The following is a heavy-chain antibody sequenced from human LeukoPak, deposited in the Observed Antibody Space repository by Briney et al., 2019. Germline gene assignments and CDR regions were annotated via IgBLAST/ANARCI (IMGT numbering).Heavy chain of an antibody. CDR3: ARGFGYSSGWYYFDY. CDR2: MNPNSGNT. CDR1: GYTFTSYD. V-gene: IGHV1-8*01. D-gene: IGHD6-19*01. Sequence: GASVKVSCKASGYTFTSYDINWVRQATGQGLEWMGWMNPNSGNTGYAQKFQGRVTMTRNTSISTAYMELGSLRSEDTAVYYCARGFGYSSGWYYFDYWGQGTLVTVSS. J-gene: IGHJ4*02.